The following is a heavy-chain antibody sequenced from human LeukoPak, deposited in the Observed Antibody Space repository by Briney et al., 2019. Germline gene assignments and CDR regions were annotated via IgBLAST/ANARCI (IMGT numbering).Heavy chain of an antibody. CDR3: AKDSSSYGDYAFDH. CDR2: ISSSSSYI. V-gene: IGHV3-21*01. Sequence: GGSLRLSCAASGFTFSTYSMNWVRQAPGKGLEWVSTISSSSSYIYYVDSVKGRFTISRDNAKNSLYLQMNSLRAEDTAVYYCAKDSSSYGDYAFDHWGQGTLVTVSS. D-gene: IGHD4-17*01. CDR1: GFTFSTYS. J-gene: IGHJ4*02.